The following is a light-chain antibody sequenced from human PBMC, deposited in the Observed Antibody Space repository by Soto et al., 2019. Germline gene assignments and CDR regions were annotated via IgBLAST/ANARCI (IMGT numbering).Light chain of an antibody. CDR2: EVS. CDR1: SSDVGAYNC. V-gene: IGLV2-14*01. J-gene: IGLJ1*01. CDR3: SSCTSSSTHNYV. Sequence: QSALTQPASVSGSPGQSITISCTGTSSDVGAYNCVSWYQQHPGKAPQLIIYEVSNWPSGVSNRFSGSKSGNTASLTISGLQSEDEADYYCSSCTSSSTHNYVFGTGTKLTVL.